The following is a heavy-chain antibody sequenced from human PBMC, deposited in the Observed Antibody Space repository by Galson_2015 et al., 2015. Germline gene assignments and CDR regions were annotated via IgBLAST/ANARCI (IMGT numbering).Heavy chain of an antibody. CDR2: IYPGDSDT. CDR1: GYSFTSYW. D-gene: IGHD2-2*01. J-gene: IGHJ6*02. Sequence: QSGAEVKKPGESLQISCTGSGYSFTSYWIGWVRKMPGKGLEWMGIIYPGDSDTRYSPSFQGQVTISADKSISTAYLQWSSLKASDTAESYFARHGLNSLTSCAYYYYGIDVWGQGTPVTVSS. V-gene: IGHV5-51*01. CDR3: ARHGLNSLTSCAYYYYGIDV.